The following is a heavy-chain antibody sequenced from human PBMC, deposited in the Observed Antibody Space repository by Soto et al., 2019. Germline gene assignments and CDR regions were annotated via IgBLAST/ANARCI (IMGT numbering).Heavy chain of an antibody. V-gene: IGHV4-39*01. CDR1: GDSISSSSYY. CDR3: ARHIEWQRSNWYFDL. J-gene: IGHJ2*01. D-gene: IGHD5-12*01. Sequence: KPSETLSLTCTVSGDSISSSSYYWGWIRRPPGKGLEWIGNIYYSGLTYYNPSLRSRVTISVDTSKNHFSLTLGSVTAADTAVYYCARHIEWQRSNWYFDLWGRGALVTVSS. CDR2: IYYSGLT.